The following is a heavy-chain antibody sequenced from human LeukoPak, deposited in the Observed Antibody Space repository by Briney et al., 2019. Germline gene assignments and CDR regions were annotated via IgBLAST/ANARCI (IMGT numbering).Heavy chain of an antibody. Sequence: GGSLRLSCAASGFTFSSYSMNWVRQAPGKGLEWVSSISSSSSYIYYADSVKGRFTISRDNAKNSLYLQMNSLRAEDTAVYYCARDGVAAAGTIDYWGQGTLVTVSS. CDR3: ARDGVAAAGTIDY. CDR1: GFTFSSYS. V-gene: IGHV3-21*01. D-gene: IGHD6-13*01. CDR2: ISSSSSYI. J-gene: IGHJ4*02.